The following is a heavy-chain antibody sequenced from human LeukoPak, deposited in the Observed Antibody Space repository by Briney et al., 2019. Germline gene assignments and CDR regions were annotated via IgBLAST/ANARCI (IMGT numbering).Heavy chain of an antibody. CDR1: GGSLSNYY. D-gene: IGHD3-3*01. Sequence: ASETLSLTCAVYGGSLSNYYWSWIRQPPGKGLEWVGEINHGGSTNYNPSLKSRVTISVDTSKNQFSLKLSSVTAADTAVYYCAREGRTYYDFWSGDYAFDIWGQGTMVTVSS. V-gene: IGHV4-34*01. CDR2: INHGGST. CDR3: AREGRTYYDFWSGDYAFDI. J-gene: IGHJ3*02.